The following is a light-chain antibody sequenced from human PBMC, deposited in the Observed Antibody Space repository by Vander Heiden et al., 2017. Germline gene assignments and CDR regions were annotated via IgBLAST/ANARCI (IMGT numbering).Light chain of an antibody. Sequence: QSVLTQPPSVSGAPGQWVTISGTGVRSNIGAGYDVHWYQQVPGKAPKLLIYGNSNRPSGVPDRCSGSKSGTSASLAITGLQAEDEADYYCQSYDSSLSGLVFGGGTKLTVL. CDR2: GNS. CDR3: QSYDSSLSGLV. J-gene: IGLJ2*01. V-gene: IGLV1-40*01. CDR1: RSNIGAGYD.